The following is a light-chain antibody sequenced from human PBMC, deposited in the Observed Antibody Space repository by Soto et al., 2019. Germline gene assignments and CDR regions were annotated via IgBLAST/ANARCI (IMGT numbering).Light chain of an antibody. CDR3: QQYGSSPPIT. Sequence: EVVMTQSPATLSVSPGERATLSCKASQSARSSLGWYQQKPGQPPRLLIHDVSMRATGIPARFNGSGSGTEFTLTISSLQSEDFAVYYCQQYGSSPPITFGQGTRLEIK. J-gene: IGKJ5*01. CDR1: QSARSS. CDR2: DVS. V-gene: IGKV3-15*01.